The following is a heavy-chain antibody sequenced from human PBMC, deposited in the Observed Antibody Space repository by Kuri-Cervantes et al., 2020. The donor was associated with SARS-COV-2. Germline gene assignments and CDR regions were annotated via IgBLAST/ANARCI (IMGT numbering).Heavy chain of an antibody. CDR2: IIPIFGTA. CDR3: ARDLYSGELWMEIYYYYYGMDV. D-gene: IGHD6-19*01. CDR1: GGTFSSYA. V-gene: IGHV1-69*13. J-gene: IGHJ6*02. Sequence: SVKVSCKAPGGTFSSYAISWVRQAPGQGLEWMGGIIPIFGTANYAQKFQGRVTITADESTSTAYMELSSLRSEDTAVYYCARDLYSGELWMEIYYYYYGMDVWGQGTTVTVSS.